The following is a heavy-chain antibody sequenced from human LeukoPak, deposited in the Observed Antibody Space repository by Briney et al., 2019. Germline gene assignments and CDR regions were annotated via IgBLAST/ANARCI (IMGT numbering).Heavy chain of an antibody. CDR3: ARMGIAAAGSIDP. CDR2: INHSGST. D-gene: IGHD6-13*01. Sequence: SETLSLTCAVYGGSFSGYYWSWIRQPPGKGLEWIGEINHSGSTNYNPSLKSRVTISVDKSKNQFSLKLSSVTAADTAVYYCARMGIAAAGSIDPWGQGTLVTVSS. V-gene: IGHV4-34*01. J-gene: IGHJ5*02. CDR1: GGSFSGYY.